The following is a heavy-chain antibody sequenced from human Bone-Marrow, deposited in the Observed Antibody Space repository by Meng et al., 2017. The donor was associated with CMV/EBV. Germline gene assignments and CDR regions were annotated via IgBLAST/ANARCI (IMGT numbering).Heavy chain of an antibody. CDR1: GFTVSSNY. CDR2: IYSGGST. D-gene: IGHD5-24*01. Sequence: GGSLRLSCAASGFTVSSNYMSWVRQAPGKGLEWVSLIYSGGSTHYADSVPVRFTISRNNSKNTLYLQMNRPRAEDTAVYYCARMREDDCDYWGQGKLVTVSS. V-gene: IGHV3-53*01. CDR3: ARMREDDCDY. J-gene: IGHJ4*02.